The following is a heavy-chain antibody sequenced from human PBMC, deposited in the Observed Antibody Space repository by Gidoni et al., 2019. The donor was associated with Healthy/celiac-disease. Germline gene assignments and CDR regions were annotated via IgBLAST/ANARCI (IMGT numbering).Heavy chain of an antibody. J-gene: IGHJ4*02. V-gene: IGHV3-30*04. CDR1: A. CDR2: ISYDGSKK. D-gene: IGHD4-17*01. CDR3: AREAEGEDYGVSFDY. Sequence: QVQRVESGGGVVQPGRSLRLSYAMHWVRQAPGKGLEWVAVISYDGSKKFSADSVKGRFTISRDNSKNTLYLQMNSLRAEDTAVYYCAREAEGEDYGVSFDYWGQGTLVTVSS.